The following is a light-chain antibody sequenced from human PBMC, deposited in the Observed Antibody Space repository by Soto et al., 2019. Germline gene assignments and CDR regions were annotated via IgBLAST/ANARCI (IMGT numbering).Light chain of an antibody. CDR1: QSLVHSDGIAY. CDR2: KVS. V-gene: IGKV2-30*02. J-gene: IGKJ5*01. CDR3: MQGTHWPIT. Sequence: DVVMTQSPLSLPVTLGRPASISCRSNQSLVHSDGIAYFSWFQQRPGRSPRRIIYKVSNRDSGVPARFSGSGSGTDFELKISRVEAEDVGVYYCMQGTHWPITFGQGTRLEIK.